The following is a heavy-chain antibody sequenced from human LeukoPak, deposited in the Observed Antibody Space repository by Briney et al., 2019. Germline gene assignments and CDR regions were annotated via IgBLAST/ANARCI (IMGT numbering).Heavy chain of an antibody. Sequence: ASVKVSCKVSGYTLTELSMHWVRQAPGKGLEWMGGFDPEDGETIYAQKFQGRVTMTEDTSTDTAYMELSSLRSEDTAVYYCATAPAVADFYYLDVWGKGTTVTISS. J-gene: IGHJ6*03. CDR3: ATAPAVADFYYLDV. V-gene: IGHV1-24*01. CDR1: GYTLTELS. CDR2: FDPEDGET.